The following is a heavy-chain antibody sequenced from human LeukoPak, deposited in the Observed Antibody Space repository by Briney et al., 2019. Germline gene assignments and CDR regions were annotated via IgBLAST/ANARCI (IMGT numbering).Heavy chain of an antibody. CDR1: GFTFSTYT. V-gene: IGHV3-23*01. D-gene: IGHD1-26*01. CDR3: AKECGRNLGGPGY. J-gene: IGHJ4*02. Sequence: GGSLRLSCAASGFTFSTYTMAWVRQAPGGGLEWVSGISGEGYSTYYADSVKGRFAITRDNSKRTLYLQMNILRAEDTAVYSCAKECGRNLGGPGYWGRGPRVTVSS. CDR2: ISGEGYST.